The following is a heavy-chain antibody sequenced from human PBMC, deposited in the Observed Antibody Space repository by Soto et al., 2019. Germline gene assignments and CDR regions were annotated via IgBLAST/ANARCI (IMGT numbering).Heavy chain of an antibody. V-gene: IGHV1-18*01. D-gene: IGHD3-3*01. CDR2: VSAYNGNT. CDR3: ARDFTYDFWSGYSYHYYYYYMDV. J-gene: IGHJ6*03. Sequence: GGSVKGSCKASGFTFSPYGISWVWQGPGQGVGWVGWVSAYNGNTNYAQKLQGRVTMTTDTSTSTAYMELRSLRSDDTAVYYCARDFTYDFWSGYSYHYYYYYMDVWGKGTTVTVSS. CDR1: GFTFSPYG.